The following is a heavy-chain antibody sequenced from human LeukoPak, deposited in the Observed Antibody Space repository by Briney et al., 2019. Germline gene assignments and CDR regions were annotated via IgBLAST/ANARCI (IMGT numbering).Heavy chain of an antibody. J-gene: IGHJ4*02. D-gene: IGHD5-24*01. CDR3: AAAAGGDGYNFDY. CDR1: GGSISSYY. V-gene: IGHV4-59*01. Sequence: KPSETLSLTCTVSGGSISSYYWSWIRQPPGKGLEWIGYIYYSGSTNYNPPLKSRVTISVDTSKNQFSLKLSSVTAADTAVYYCAAAAGGDGYNFDYWGQGTLVTVSS. CDR2: IYYSGST.